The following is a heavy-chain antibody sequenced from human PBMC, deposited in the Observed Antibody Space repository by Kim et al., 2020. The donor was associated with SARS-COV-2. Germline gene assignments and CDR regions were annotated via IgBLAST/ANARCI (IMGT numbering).Heavy chain of an antibody. CDR1: GYTLTELS. CDR2: FDPEDGET. CDR3: ATLRMRVVRYFASGVSFDI. Sequence: ASVKVSCKVSGYTLTELSMHWVRQAPGKGLEWIGGFDPEDGETIYAQKFQGRVTMTEDTSTDTAYMELSSLRSEDTAVYYCATLRMRVVRYFASGVSFDIWGQGKMVTVSP. V-gene: IGHV1-24*01. D-gene: IGHD3-9*01. J-gene: IGHJ3*02.